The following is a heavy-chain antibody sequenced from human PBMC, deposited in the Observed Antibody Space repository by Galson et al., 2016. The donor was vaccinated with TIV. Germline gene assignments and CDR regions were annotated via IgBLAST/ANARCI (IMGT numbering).Heavy chain of an antibody. CDR2: INPDSGGT. J-gene: IGHJ6*02. CDR1: GYTFTHYY. V-gene: IGHV1-2*06. Sequence: SVKVSCKASGYTFTHYYMHWVRQAPGQEPEWMGRINPDSGGTDYAQKFQGRVTMTRDTSISTAYMDLSRLRSDDTAVYYCTREGGPGYCSSTSCYGYYGMDVWGQGTTVTVSS. CDR3: TREGGPGYCSSTSCYGYYGMDV. D-gene: IGHD2-2*03.